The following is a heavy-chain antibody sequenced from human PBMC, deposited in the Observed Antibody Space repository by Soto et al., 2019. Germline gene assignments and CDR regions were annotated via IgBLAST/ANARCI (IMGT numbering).Heavy chain of an antibody. V-gene: IGHV3-30*03. CDR2: ISNDGSDQ. CDR1: GFTFNNYA. CDR3: AQGCSGAYFFFLDN. Sequence: QVQLVESGGGVVQPGRSLRLSCAASGFTFNNYAMHWVRQAPGKGLEWVAIISNDGSDQTYVHSVKGRFTISRDNSKNTVYLQINSLGPDDTAVYFCAQGCSGAYFFFLDNWGQGILVSVSS. J-gene: IGHJ4*02. D-gene: IGHD5-12*01.